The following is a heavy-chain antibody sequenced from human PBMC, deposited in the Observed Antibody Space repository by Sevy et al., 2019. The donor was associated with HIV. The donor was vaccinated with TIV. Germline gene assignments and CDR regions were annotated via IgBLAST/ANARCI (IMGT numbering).Heavy chain of an antibody. V-gene: IGHV1-3*01. CDR2: INAGNGNT. CDR1: GYTFTSYA. J-gene: IGHJ4*02. CDR3: ARYGDYVPLYFDY. Sequence: ASVKVSCKASGYTFTSYAMHWVRQAPGQRLEWMGWINAGNGNTKYSQKFQGRVTITMDTSASTANMELSSLRSEDTAVYYCARYGDYVPLYFDYWGQRTLVTVSS. D-gene: IGHD4-17*01.